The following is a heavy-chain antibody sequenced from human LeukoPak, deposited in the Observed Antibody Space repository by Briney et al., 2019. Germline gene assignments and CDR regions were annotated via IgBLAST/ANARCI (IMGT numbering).Heavy chain of an antibody. Sequence: GGSLRLSCAASGFTFSSAWMNWVRQAPGKGLGWVALIWYDGSNKYYTDSVKGRLTISRDNSKDTLFLQMNGLRAEDTAVYYCAREGPRGNSQFDYWGQGTLVTVSS. CDR1: GFTFSSAW. D-gene: IGHD2/OR15-2a*01. V-gene: IGHV3-33*08. CDR2: IWYDGSNK. CDR3: AREGPRGNSQFDY. J-gene: IGHJ4*02.